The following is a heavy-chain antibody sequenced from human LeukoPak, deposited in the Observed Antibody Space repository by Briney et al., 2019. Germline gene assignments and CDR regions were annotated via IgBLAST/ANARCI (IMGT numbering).Heavy chain of an antibody. Sequence: SETLCLSCTVSGYSISSGYYWWWIRQPPGRGLEWIGSIYHSGSTYYNPSLTSRVTISVDTSKNQFSLKLNSVTAADTAVYYCASIVEDYYYYMDVWGKGTTVTVSS. J-gene: IGHJ6*03. V-gene: IGHV4-38-2*02. CDR2: IYHSGST. D-gene: IGHD3-16*02. CDR1: GYSISSGYY. CDR3: ASIVEDYYYYMDV.